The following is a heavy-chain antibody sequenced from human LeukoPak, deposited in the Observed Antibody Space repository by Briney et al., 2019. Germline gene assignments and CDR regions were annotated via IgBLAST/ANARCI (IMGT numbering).Heavy chain of an antibody. CDR2: IIPILGIA. D-gene: IGHD3-3*01. CDR1: GGTFSSYT. V-gene: IGHV1-69*04. Sequence: SVKVSCKASGGTFSSYTISWVRQAPGQGLEWMGRIIPILGIANYAQKFQGRVTITADKSTSTAYMELSSLRSEDTAVYYCTREGASGRSGYLWAFYYWGHGTLVTVSS. CDR3: TREGASGRSGYLWAFYY. J-gene: IGHJ4*01.